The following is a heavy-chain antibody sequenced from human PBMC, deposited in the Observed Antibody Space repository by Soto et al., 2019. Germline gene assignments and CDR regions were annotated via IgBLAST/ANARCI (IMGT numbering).Heavy chain of an antibody. D-gene: IGHD6-13*01. V-gene: IGHV2-5*01. Sequence: QITLEESGPSLVQPTQPLTLTCTFSGFSLKNSGVGVAWIRPPPGKALEWLALIYWNDDKRYSPTLKTRINIDNVTAKNQVVLTMTNTDPVDTGTYYCAHRRGIAAIATFDYWGQGMLVTVSS. CDR3: AHRRGIAAIATFDY. J-gene: IGHJ4*02. CDR2: IYWNDDK. CDR1: GFSLKNSGVG.